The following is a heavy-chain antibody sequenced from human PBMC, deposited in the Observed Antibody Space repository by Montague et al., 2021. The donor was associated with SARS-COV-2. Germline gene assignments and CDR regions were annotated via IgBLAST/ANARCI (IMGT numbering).Heavy chain of an antibody. D-gene: IGHD6-13*01. CDR3: ATLSRRTAAGTRDYFGLDV. Sequence: SESLSLTCRVSGDSISTSTWWTWVRQIPGKGLEWIGEISHSGTINYNPSLKGRVSISVDKSNNQFSLRLSSLIAADTAVYYCATLSRRTAAGTRDYFGLDVWGQGTTVVVSS. J-gene: IGHJ6*02. V-gene: IGHV4-4*02. CDR1: GDSISTSTW. CDR2: ISHSGTI.